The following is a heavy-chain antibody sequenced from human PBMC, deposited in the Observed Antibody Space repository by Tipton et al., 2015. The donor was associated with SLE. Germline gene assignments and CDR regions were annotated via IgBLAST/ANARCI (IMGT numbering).Heavy chain of an antibody. J-gene: IGHJ4*02. CDR1: GFTFSSYG. V-gene: IGHV3-33*08. D-gene: IGHD2-21*02. Sequence: SLRLSCAASGFTFSSYGMHWVRQAPGKGLEWVAVIWYDGSNKYYADSVKDRFTISRDNSKNTLYLQMNSLRAEDTAVYYCAGALMTSFDYWGQVTLVTVSS. CDR2: IWYDGSNK. CDR3: AGALMTSFDY.